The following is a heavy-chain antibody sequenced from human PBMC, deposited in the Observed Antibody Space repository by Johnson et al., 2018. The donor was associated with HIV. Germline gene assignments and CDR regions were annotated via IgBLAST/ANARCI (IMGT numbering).Heavy chain of an antibody. Sequence: VQLVESGGGFIQPGGSLRLSCAASGFTVSSNYMSWVRQAPGKGLEWVSVIYTDDSTYYADSVKGRFTISSDNSKNTLYVQMKSLRAEDTAIYYCERPPQKYNWSYMIAFDIWGQGTIVTVSS. CDR3: ERPPQKYNWSYMIAFDI. J-gene: IGHJ3*02. CDR2: IYTDDST. CDR1: GFTVSSNY. V-gene: IGHV3-53*01. D-gene: IGHD1-7*01.